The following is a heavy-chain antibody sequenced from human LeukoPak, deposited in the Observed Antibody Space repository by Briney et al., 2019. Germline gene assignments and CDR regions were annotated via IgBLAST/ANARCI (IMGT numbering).Heavy chain of an antibody. CDR3: ARAGYTISSYRFDY. Sequence: SDTLSLNCSVSGGSINSYWWSWIRQPAGKGLEFIGRIYTTGRTNYNPSLKSRVSMSVDTSKNKFSLKLSSVTAADTAVYFCARAGYTISSYRFDYWGQGALVTVSS. CDR1: GGSINSYW. V-gene: IGHV4-4*07. CDR2: IYTTGRT. D-gene: IGHD3-16*02. J-gene: IGHJ4*02.